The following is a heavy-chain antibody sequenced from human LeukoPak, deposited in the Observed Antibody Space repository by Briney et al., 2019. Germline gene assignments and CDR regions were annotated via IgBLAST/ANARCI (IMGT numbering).Heavy chain of an antibody. J-gene: IGHJ4*02. CDR2: MSYDGNTK. CDR3: ARAQSGYPPDY. CDR1: GFTFSDYT. V-gene: IGHV3-30-3*01. D-gene: IGHD3-9*01. Sequence: GGSLRPSCAASGFTFSDYTLHWVRQAPGKGLEWVALMSYDGNTKYYADSVKGRFTVSRDNPKNTLYVQMNSLRAEDTAVYYCARAQSGYPPDYWGQGTLVAVPS.